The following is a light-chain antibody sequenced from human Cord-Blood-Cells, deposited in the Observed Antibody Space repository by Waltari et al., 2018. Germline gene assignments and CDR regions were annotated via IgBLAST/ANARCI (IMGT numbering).Light chain of an antibody. CDR3: QAWDSSTYV. Sequence: SYELTQPPSVSVSPGQTASIPCSGDKLGDKYACWYQQKPGQSPVLVIYQDSKRPSGIPERFSGSNSGNTATLTISGTQAMDEADYYCQAWDSSTYVFGTRTKVTVL. CDR1: KLGDKY. J-gene: IGLJ1*01. V-gene: IGLV3-1*01. CDR2: QDS.